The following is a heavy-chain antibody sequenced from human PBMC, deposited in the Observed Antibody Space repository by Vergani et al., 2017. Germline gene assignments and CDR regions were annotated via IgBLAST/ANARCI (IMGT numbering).Heavy chain of an antibody. Sequence: EVPLVQSGAEVKKPGESLKISCKGSGYSFTSYWIGWVRQMPEKALEWMGIIYPDDSDTRYSPSFQGQVTISANKSISTAYLQWSSLKASDTAIYYCARQFSWSGSSHYGMDVWGQGTTVTVSS. D-gene: IGHD1-26*01. CDR3: ARQFSWSGSSHYGMDV. V-gene: IGHV5-51*01. CDR1: GYSFTSYW. CDR2: IYPDDSDT. J-gene: IGHJ6*02.